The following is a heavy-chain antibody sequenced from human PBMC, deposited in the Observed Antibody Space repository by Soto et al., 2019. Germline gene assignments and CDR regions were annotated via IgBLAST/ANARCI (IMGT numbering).Heavy chain of an antibody. CDR1: GGSISSYY. CDR3: ARGYFDWLLPFDY. D-gene: IGHD3-9*01. J-gene: IGHJ4*02. Sequence: SETLSVPCTVSGGSISSYYWSWIRQPPGKGLEWIGYIYYSGSTNYNPSLKSRVTISVDASKNQFSLKLSSVTAADTAVYYCARGYFDWLLPFDYGGQGTLVTVS. CDR2: IYYSGST. V-gene: IGHV4-59*01.